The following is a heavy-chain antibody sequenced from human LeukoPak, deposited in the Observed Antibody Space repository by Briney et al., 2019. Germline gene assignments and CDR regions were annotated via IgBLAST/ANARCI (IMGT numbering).Heavy chain of an antibody. D-gene: IGHD2-15*01. V-gene: IGHV3-30*02. CDR3: AKGYCSGGSCYYFDP. CDR1: GFSFSTYG. J-gene: IGHJ4*02. CDR2: IRSDVSSK. Sequence: GGSLRLSCAASGFSFSTYGMHWVRQAPGKGLEWVAIIRSDVSSKYYADYVKGRFTISRDNSKNTLYLQMNSLRAEDTAVYYCAKGYCSGGSCYYFDPWGQGTLATVSS.